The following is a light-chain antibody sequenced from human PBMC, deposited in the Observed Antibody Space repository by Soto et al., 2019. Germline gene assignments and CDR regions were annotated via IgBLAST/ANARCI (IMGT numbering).Light chain of an antibody. CDR3: QQYNSLPYT. Sequence: DIQMTQSPSSLSASLGDRVTITCRASQDISTYLNWYQEKPGKAPNLLIYTVPNLETGVPSRFSGSGSGTVFTLTISALQPEDIASYYCQQYNSLPYTFGRGTGLEIE. CDR1: QDISTY. CDR2: TVP. V-gene: IGKV1-33*01. J-gene: IGKJ2*01.